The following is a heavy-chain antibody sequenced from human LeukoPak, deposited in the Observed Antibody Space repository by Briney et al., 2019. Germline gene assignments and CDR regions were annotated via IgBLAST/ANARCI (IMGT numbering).Heavy chain of an antibody. D-gene: IGHD5-24*01. CDR1: GGSFSGYY. J-gene: IGHJ4*02. V-gene: IGHV4-34*01. CDR3: ASVAMATTNFDY. CDR2: INHSGST. Sequence: SETLSLTCAVYGGSFSGYYWSWIRQPPGKGLEWIGEINHSGSTNYNPSLKSRVTISVDTSKNQFSLKLSSVTAADTAVYYCASVAMATTNFDYWGQGILATVSS.